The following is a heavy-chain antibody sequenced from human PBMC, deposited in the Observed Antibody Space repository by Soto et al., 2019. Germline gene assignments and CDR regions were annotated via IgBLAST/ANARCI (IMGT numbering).Heavy chain of an antibody. J-gene: IGHJ6*03. D-gene: IGHD3-9*01. CDR3: ARNRLKLRYFDYPQSGYMDV. V-gene: IGHV3-48*01. Sequence: PGGSLRLSCAASGFTFSSYSMNWVRQAPGKGLEWVSYISSSSSTIYYADSVKGRFTISRDNAKNSLYLQMNSLRAEDTAVYYCARNRLKLRYFDYPQSGYMDVRGKGTPVTVSS. CDR2: ISSSSSTI. CDR1: GFTFSSYS.